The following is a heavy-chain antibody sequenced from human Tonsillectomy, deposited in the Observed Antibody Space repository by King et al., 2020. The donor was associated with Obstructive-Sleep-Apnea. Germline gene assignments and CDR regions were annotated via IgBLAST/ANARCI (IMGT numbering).Heavy chain of an antibody. J-gene: IGHJ4*02. CDR2: IYYSGST. V-gene: IGHV4-39*07. CDR3: AREDFSSGWYDFMDY. D-gene: IGHD6-19*01. Sequence: QLQESGPVLVKPSETLSLTCTVSGGSISSSSYYWGWIRQPPGKGREWIGSIYYSGSTYYNPSLKSRLTISVDTSKNQFSLKLSSVTAADTAVYYCAREDFSSGWYDFMDYWGQGTLVTVSS. CDR1: GGSISSSSYY.